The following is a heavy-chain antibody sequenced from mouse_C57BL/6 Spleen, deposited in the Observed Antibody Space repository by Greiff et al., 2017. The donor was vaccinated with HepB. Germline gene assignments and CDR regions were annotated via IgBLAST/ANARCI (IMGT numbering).Heavy chain of an antibody. Sequence: VQRVESGAELVRPGTSVKMSCKASGYTFTNYWIGWAKQRPGHGLEWIGDIYPGGGYTNYNEKFKGKATLTADNSSSTAYMQFSSLTSEDSAIYYCAREDYYGSSLFAYWGQGTLVTVSA. V-gene: IGHV1-63*01. CDR1: GYTFTNYW. CDR3: AREDYYGSSLFAY. D-gene: IGHD1-1*01. J-gene: IGHJ3*01. CDR2: IYPGGGYT.